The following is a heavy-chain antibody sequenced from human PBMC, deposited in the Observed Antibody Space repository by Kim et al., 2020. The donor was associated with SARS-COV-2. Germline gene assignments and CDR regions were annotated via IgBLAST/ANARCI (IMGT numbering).Heavy chain of an antibody. D-gene: IGHD6-19*01. J-gene: IGHJ6*02. V-gene: IGHV3-74*03. CDR2: TNIDGITT. Sequence: GGSLRLSCAASGFTFSNYDMHWVRQAPGRGLVWVSFTNIDGITTTYADSVKGRFTISRDDAQNSMFLQMNSLRTEDTAVYFCGSGGSYGMDVWGRGTKVT. CDR1: GFTFSNYD. CDR3: GSGGSYGMDV.